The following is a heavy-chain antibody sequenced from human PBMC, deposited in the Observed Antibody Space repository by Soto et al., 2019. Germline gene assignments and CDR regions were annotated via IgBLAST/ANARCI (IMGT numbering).Heavy chain of an antibody. CDR2: IYSSGTT. V-gene: IGHV3-66*01. J-gene: IGHJ4*02. D-gene: IGHD2-21*01. Sequence: EVQLVESGGGLVQSGGSLRLSCAVFGFTVSNNYMSWVRQAPGKGLEWVSAIYSSGTTYYADSVKGRFIISRDNSKNTFYLQMTSLGVEETAVYYCARGGDCGGDCHLDFWGQGTLVTVPS. CDR3: ARGGDCGGDCHLDF. CDR1: GFTVSNNY.